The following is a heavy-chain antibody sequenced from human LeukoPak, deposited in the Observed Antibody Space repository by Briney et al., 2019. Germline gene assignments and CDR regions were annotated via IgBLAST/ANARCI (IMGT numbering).Heavy chain of an antibody. CDR1: GGSISSYY. D-gene: IGHD5-24*01. Sequence: PSETLSLTCTVSGGSISSYYWSWIRQPPGKGLEWIGYIYYSGSTNYNPSLKSRVTISVDTSKSQFSLKLSSVTAADTAVYYCAREENGMDVWGQGTTVTVSS. CDR3: AREENGMDV. J-gene: IGHJ6*02. CDR2: IYYSGST. V-gene: IGHV4-59*01.